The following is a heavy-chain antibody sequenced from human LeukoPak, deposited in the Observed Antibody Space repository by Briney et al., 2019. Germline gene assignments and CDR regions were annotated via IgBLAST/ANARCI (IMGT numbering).Heavy chain of an antibody. CDR3: AKGGVSGYDYGY. V-gene: IGHV3-23*01. D-gene: IGHD5-12*01. J-gene: IGHJ4*02. CDR2: ISGSGGST. CDR1: GFTFSSYA. Sequence: GGSLRLSCAASGFTFSSYAMSWVRQAPGKGLEWVSAISGSGGSTYYADSVKGRFTISREDSKNTLYLQMNSLRAEDTAVYYCAKGGVSGYDYGYWGQGTLVTVSS.